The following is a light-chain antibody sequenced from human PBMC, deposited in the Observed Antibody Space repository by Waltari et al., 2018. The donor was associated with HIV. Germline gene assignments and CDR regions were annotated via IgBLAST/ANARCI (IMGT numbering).Light chain of an antibody. CDR3: QTWDTGPV. V-gene: IGLV4-69*01. CDR2: LKSDGSH. Sequence: QLVLTQSPSASAFLGASVTITCTLNGGLSSYAIAWHQHQPEKGPRYLMKLKSDGSHNREDEIPGRFSASNAGADHPLTISSLQSEDEGYYYCQTWDTGPVFGGGTKLTVL. CDR1: GGLSSYA. J-gene: IGLJ3*02.